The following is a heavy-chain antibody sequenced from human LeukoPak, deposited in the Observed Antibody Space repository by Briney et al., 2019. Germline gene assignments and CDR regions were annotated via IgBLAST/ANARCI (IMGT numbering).Heavy chain of an antibody. CDR3: ASKGSSSSRYYFDY. CDR1: GGSISGSNW. J-gene: IGHJ4*02. V-gene: IGHV4-4*02. CDR2: IYHSEST. D-gene: IGHD2-2*01. Sequence: PSETLSLTCAVSGGSISGSNWWSWVRQPPGKGLEWIGEIYHSESTNYNPSLKSRVTFSVDKSKNQFSLKLTSVTAADTAVYYCASKGSSSSRYYFDYWGQGTLVTVSS.